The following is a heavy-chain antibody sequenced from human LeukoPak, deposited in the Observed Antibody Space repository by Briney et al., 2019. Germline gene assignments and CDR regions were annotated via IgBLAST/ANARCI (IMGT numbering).Heavy chain of an antibody. CDR3: ARGSEWIAPTPYFDS. V-gene: IGHV4-30-4*01. CDR1: GGSISGGDYH. Sequence: SETLSLTCTVSGGSISGGDYHWSWIRQPPGKGLEWIGYIYYSGSTYYNPSLKGRITISLDTSKKQFSLKLRSVTAADTAVYYCARGSEWIAPTPYFDSWGQGTLVTVSS. CDR2: IYYSGST. D-gene: IGHD5-12*01. J-gene: IGHJ4*02.